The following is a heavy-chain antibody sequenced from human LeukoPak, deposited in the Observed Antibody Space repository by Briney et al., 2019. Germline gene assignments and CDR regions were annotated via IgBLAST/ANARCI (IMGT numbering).Heavy chain of an antibody. CDR1: SGSISSYY. J-gene: IGHJ4*02. Sequence: SETLSLTCTVSSGSISSYYWSWIRQPPGKGVEWIGYIYYSGSTNYNPSLKSRVTISVDTSKNQFSLKLSSVTAADTAVYYCATTRWGYSSSWYTFDYWGQGTLVTVSS. V-gene: IGHV4-59*08. D-gene: IGHD6-13*01. CDR2: IYYSGST. CDR3: ATTRWGYSSSWYTFDY.